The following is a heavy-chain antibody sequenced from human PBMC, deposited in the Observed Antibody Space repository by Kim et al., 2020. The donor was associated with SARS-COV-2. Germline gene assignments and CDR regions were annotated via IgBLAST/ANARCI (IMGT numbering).Heavy chain of an antibody. Sequence: GGSLRLSCAASGFTFKNYGMHWVRQAPGKGLEWGAAIWNDGSFQYYADSVKGRFTIYRDNSRNMLWLQMNSLIADDTAVYFCSRSPLRRTSTTSYYMDVWRKGTTVTVSS. CDR3: SRSPLRRTSTTSYYMDV. CDR2: IWNDGSFQ. V-gene: IGHV3-33*01. D-gene: IGHD2-2*01. CDR1: GFTFKNYG. J-gene: IGHJ6*03.